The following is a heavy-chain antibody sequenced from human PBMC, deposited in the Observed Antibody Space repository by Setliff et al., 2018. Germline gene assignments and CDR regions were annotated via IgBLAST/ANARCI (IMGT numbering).Heavy chain of an antibody. CDR1: GYSFTSYW. D-gene: IGHD6-13*01. CDR3: ARVGQQLVYYYHGMDV. J-gene: IGHJ6*02. Sequence: PGESLKISCKGSGYSFTSYWIGWVRQMPGKGLEWMGIIYPGDSDTRYSPSFQGQVTISADKSISTAYLQWSSLKASDTAMYYCARVGQQLVYYYHGMDVWGQGTTVTVSS. CDR2: IYPGDSDT. V-gene: IGHV5-51*01.